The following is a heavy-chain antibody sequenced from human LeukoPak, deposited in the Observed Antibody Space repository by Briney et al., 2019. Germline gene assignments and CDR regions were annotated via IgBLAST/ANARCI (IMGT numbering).Heavy chain of an antibody. CDR2: ISYDGNKK. V-gene: IGHV3-30*18. D-gene: IGHD4-23*01. J-gene: IGHJ4*02. CDR1: GFTFSNFA. CDR3: AKEDRTTAVFDY. Sequence: PGGSLRLSCAASGFTFSNFAMHFVRQAPGKGLEWVALISYDGNKKEYGESVKGRCTISRDNSQNTLYLQIHSLRDEDTAVYYCAKEDRTTAVFDYWGQGTLVTVSS.